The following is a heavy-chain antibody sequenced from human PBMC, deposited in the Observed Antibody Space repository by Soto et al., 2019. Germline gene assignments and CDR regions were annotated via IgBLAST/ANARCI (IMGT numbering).Heavy chain of an antibody. V-gene: IGHV1-8*01. CDR3: ASDQNDILTGYRNWFDP. J-gene: IGHJ5*02. CDR2: MNPNSGNT. D-gene: IGHD3-9*01. Sequence: SVKVSCKASGYTFTSYYINWVRQATGQGLEWMGWMNPNSGNTGYAQKFQGRVTMTRNTSISTAYMELSSMRSEDTAVYYCASDQNDILTGYRNWFDPCGQGTLVTVSS. CDR1: GYTFTSYY.